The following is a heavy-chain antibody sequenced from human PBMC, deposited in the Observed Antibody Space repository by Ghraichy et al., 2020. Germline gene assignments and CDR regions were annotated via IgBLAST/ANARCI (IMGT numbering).Heavy chain of an antibody. CDR1: GFTFSSYS. CDR3: ARGGEQWLAHVDY. J-gene: IGHJ4*02. Sequence: LSLTCAASGFTFSSYSMNWVRQAPGKGLEWVSYISSSSSTIYYADSVKGRFTISRDNAKNSLYLQMNSLRAEDTAVYYCARGGEQWLAHVDYWGQGTLVTVSS. V-gene: IGHV3-48*04. CDR2: ISSSSSTI. D-gene: IGHD6-19*01.